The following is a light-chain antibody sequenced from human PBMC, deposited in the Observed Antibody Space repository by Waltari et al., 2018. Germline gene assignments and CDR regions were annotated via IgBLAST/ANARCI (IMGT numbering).Light chain of an antibody. J-gene: IGLJ2*01. CDR3: AAWDDTLSGVV. CDR1: SSNIGSNY. Sequence: QSVLTQPPSGSGTPGKRVTITCSGSSSNIGSNYVNWYQQLPGTAPRLLIYRNNQRPSGVPDRFSGSKSGTSASLAISGLRSDDEADYYCAAWDDTLSGVVFGGGTKLTVL. V-gene: IGLV1-47*01. CDR2: RNN.